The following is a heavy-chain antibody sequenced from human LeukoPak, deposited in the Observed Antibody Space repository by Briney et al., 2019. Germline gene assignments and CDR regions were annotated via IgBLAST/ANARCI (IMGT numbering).Heavy chain of an antibody. D-gene: IGHD2/OR15-2a*01. CDR1: GGSISSSSYY. CDR3: AREEYRAGDY. V-gene: IGHV4-39*07. Sequence: SETLSLTCTVSGGSISSSSYYWGWIRQPPGKGLEWIGSIYYGGSTYYNPSLKSRVTISVDTSKNQFSLKLSSVTAADTAVYYCAREEYRAGDYWGQGTLVTVSS. CDR2: IYYGGST. J-gene: IGHJ4*02.